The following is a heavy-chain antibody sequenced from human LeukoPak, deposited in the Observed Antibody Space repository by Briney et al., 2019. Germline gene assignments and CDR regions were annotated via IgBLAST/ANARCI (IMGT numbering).Heavy chain of an antibody. CDR1: GFTFSNSA. D-gene: IGHD3-16*01. J-gene: IGHJ3*02. CDR3: ARVGRWDAFDI. V-gene: IGHV3-64*01. Sequence: GGSLRPSCAAPGFTFSNSAMHWVRQAPGKGPEYVSAITSNGGSTYYANSVKGRFTISRDNSKNTLYLQMGSLRAEDMAVYYCARVGRWDAFDIWGQGTMDTDSS. CDR2: ITSNGGST.